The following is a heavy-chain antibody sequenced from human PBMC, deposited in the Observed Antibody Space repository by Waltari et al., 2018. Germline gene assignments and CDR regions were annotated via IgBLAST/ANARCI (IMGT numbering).Heavy chain of an antibody. J-gene: IGHJ3*02. CDR1: GFTFSTYN. CDR2: ISSSTTT. CDR3: ARGRDGYIQDVFDI. Sequence: EGQLVESGGGMVQPGESLRLSCAASGFTFSTYNMNWVRQAPGKGLEWVSYISSSTTTYYADYVKGRFTISRDNAKNSLYLQMNSLRAEDTALYYCARGRDGYIQDVFDIWGQGTMVSVSS. D-gene: IGHD5-12*01. V-gene: IGHV3-48*01.